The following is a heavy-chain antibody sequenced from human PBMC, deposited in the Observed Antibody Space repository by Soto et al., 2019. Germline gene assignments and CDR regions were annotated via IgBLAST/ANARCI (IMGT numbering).Heavy chain of an antibody. V-gene: IGHV3-23*01. CDR1: EFAFSTFG. CDR3: ATVGPYSPRWDF. J-gene: IGHJ3*01. D-gene: IGHD2-15*01. CDR2: ISAIGDST. Sequence: EVQVLESGGGLVQPGGSLRLSCVFSEFAFSTFGMSWVRQAPGKGLESVSSISAIGDSTYHADSVKGRFSISRDNSRNSLYLQMNNLRAEETAVYYCATVGPYSPRWDFWGQGTVVTVSS.